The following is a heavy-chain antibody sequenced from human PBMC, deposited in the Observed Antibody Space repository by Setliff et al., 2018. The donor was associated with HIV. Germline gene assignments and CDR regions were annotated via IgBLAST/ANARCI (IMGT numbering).Heavy chain of an antibody. CDR1: GFTFSSYR. CDR2: ISSSSSYI. J-gene: IGHJ2*01. Sequence: GGSLRLSCAASGFTFSSYRMNWVRQAPGKGLEWVSSISSSSSYIYHADSVKGRFTISRDNAKNSLYLQMNSLRAEDTAVYYCARVSGHYPQTYFDLWGRGTLVTVSS. V-gene: IGHV3-21*01. D-gene: IGHD3-22*01. CDR3: ARVSGHYPQTYFDL.